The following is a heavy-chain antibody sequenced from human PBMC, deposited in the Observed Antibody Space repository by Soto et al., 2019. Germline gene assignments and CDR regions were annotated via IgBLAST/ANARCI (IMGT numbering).Heavy chain of an antibody. D-gene: IGHD3-22*01. CDR2: INPNSGGT. CDR1: GYTFTGYY. V-gene: IGHV1-2*02. Sequence: ASVKVSCKASGYTFTGYYMHWVRQAPGQGLEWMGWINPNSGGTNYAQKFQGSVTMTRDTSISTAYTELSRLRSDDTAVYYCARIGRYDSSGYYSMDVWGQGTTVTVSS. J-gene: IGHJ6*02. CDR3: ARIGRYDSSGYYSMDV.